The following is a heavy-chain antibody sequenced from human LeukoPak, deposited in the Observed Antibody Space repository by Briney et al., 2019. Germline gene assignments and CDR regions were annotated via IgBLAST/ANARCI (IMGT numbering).Heavy chain of an antibody. V-gene: IGHV3-74*01. Sequence: GGSLRLSCAASGFTFSSYWMHWVRQAPGKGLVWVSRINSDGSSTSYADSVKGRFTISRDNAKNSLYLQMNSLRAEDTAVYYCAGQASYCSGGSCYYFEVPPDYWGQGTLVTVSS. D-gene: IGHD2-15*01. CDR2: INSDGSST. CDR1: GFTFSSYW. J-gene: IGHJ4*02. CDR3: AGQASYCSGGSCYYFEVPPDY.